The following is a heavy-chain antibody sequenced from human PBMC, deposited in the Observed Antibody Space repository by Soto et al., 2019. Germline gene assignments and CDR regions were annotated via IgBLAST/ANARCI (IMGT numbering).Heavy chain of an antibody. CDR1: GYTFSSYG. D-gene: IGHD4-17*01. J-gene: IGHJ4*02. CDR3: ARAYGDYYFDY. CDR2: ISNYKGDT. V-gene: IGHV1-18*01. Sequence: QVQLVQSGAEVKKPGASVKVSCKTSGYTFSSYGISWVRQAPGQGLEWMGGISNYKGDTHYVQNLQGRVTLTTDTSTSTAYMELRSLRSDDTAVYYCARAYGDYYFDYWGQGTLVTVSS.